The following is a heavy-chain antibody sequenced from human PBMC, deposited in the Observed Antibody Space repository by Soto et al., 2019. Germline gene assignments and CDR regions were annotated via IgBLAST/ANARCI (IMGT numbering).Heavy chain of an antibody. CDR3: ATAPRGGVIITTYSAHIAY. CDR2: INTDGGST. Sequence: QVQLVQSGAEVKKPGASVMLSCKASGYTFTRYYMHWVRQAPGQGLEWMGIINTDGGSTRYAHKVSDRATLTRDTSTRPFQMELSSLRSEDTAMYSCATAPRGGVIITTYSAHIAYWGQGTLVTVS. CDR1: GYTFTRYY. J-gene: IGHJ4*02. D-gene: IGHD3-3*01. V-gene: IGHV1-46*01.